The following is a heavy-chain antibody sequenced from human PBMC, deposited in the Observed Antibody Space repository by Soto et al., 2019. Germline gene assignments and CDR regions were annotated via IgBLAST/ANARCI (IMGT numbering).Heavy chain of an antibody. CDR3: TKEHSNYPDNWFDP. Sequence: EVHLLVSGGGSVQPGGSLRLSCAASGFSFSNYAMSWVRQAPGTGLEWVSAIDSGGGSTYYAASVKGRLGISRDNSMNTLYLQMNSLRAEDTAIYYCTKEHSNYPDNWFDPWGQGTLVTVSS. CDR1: GFSFSNYA. D-gene: IGHD4-4*01. V-gene: IGHV3-23*01. CDR2: IDSGGGST. J-gene: IGHJ5*02.